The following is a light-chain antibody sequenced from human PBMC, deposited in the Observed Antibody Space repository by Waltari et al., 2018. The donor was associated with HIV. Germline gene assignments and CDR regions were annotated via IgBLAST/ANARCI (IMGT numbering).Light chain of an antibody. J-gene: IGLJ2*01. CDR1: KLGDKF. Sequence: SYELTPPPSVSVSPGQTASITCSGDKLGDKFASWYQQKPGQSPVMVIYQDNERPSGIPERFSGSNSGNTATLTISGTQALDEADYFCQAWDNITAVFGGGTKVTVL. CDR3: QAWDNITAV. CDR2: QDN. V-gene: IGLV3-1*01.